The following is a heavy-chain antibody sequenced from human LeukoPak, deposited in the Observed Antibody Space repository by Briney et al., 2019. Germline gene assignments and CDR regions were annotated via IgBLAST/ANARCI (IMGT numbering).Heavy chain of an antibody. CDR1: GYNFTSCC. Sequence: ASVKVSCKDSGYNFTSCCIIWVRQAPGQGLEWMGGISSYNGNTNYAQKLQGRVTMSTDTSTGTAYMELRSLRSDDTAVYYCARRVAVARRDAFDIWGQGTMVTVSS. CDR3: ARRVAVARRDAFDI. CDR2: ISSYNGNT. D-gene: IGHD6-19*01. V-gene: IGHV1-18*01. J-gene: IGHJ3*02.